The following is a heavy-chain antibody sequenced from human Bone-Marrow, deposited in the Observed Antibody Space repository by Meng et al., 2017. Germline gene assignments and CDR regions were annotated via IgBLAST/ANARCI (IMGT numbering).Heavy chain of an antibody. CDR1: GYTFTSYY. Sequence: ASVKVSCKASGYTFTSYYMHWVRQAPGQGLEWMGIINPSGGSTSYAQKFQGRVTMTEDTSTDTAYMELISLRSEDTAVYYCAKGSSIYGMDVWGQGTTVTVSS. CDR3: AKGSSIYGMDV. V-gene: IGHV1-46*01. J-gene: IGHJ6*02. CDR2: INPSGGST. D-gene: IGHD1-26*01.